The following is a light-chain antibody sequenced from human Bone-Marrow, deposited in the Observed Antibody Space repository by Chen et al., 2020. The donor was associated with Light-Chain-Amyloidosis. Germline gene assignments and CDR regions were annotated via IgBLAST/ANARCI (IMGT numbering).Light chain of an antibody. V-gene: IGLV3-19*01. J-gene: IGLJ2*01. Sequence: SSELTQDPAVSVALGQTARLTCQGDSLRSSYASWYQQKPGQAPVLVIYGKNNRPSGIPDRFSGSSSGNTASLTITGAQAEDEADYYCNSRDSSGNHLVVFGGGTKLTVL. CDR1: SLRSSY. CDR3: NSRDSSGNHLVV. CDR2: GKN.